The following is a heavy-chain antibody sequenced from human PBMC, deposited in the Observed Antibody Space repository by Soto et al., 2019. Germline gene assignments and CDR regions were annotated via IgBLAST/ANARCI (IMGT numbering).Heavy chain of an antibody. Sequence: GGSLRLSCAASGFTFSSYAMSWVRQAPGKGLEWVSAISGSGGSTYYADSGKGRFTISRDNSKNTLYLQMNSLRAEDTAVYYCAKAMEAPYYDILTGYAHWGQGTLVTVSS. CDR1: GFTFSSYA. D-gene: IGHD3-9*01. CDR3: AKAMEAPYYDILTGYAH. V-gene: IGHV3-23*01. CDR2: ISGSGGST. J-gene: IGHJ4*02.